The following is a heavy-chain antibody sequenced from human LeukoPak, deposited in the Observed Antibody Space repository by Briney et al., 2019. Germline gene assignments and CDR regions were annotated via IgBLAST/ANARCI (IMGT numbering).Heavy chain of an antibody. Sequence: PGASVKVSCKASGYTFTGYYMHWVRQAPGQGLEWMGWINPNSGGTNYAQKFQGRVTMTRDTSISTAYTELSRLRSDDTAVYYCARRGYCSSTSCYNEDNFDYWGQGTLVTVSS. CDR3: ARRGYCSSTSCYNEDNFDY. D-gene: IGHD2-2*01. J-gene: IGHJ4*02. CDR2: INPNSGGT. CDR1: GYTFTGYY. V-gene: IGHV1-2*02.